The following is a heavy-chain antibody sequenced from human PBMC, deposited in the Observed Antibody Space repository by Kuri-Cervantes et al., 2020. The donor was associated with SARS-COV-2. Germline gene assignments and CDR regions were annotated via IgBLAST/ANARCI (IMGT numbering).Heavy chain of an antibody. D-gene: IGHD2-2*01. CDR2: ISYDGSNK. CDR3: ARDRDIVVVPAASYYYYVDV. J-gene: IGHJ6*03. V-gene: IGHV3-30-3*01. CDR1: GFTFSSYA. Sequence: GGSLRLSCAASGFTFSSYAMHWVRQAPGKGLEWVAVISYDGSNKYYADSVKGRFTISRDNSKNTLYLQMNSLRAEDTAVYYCARDRDIVVVPAASYYYYVDVWGKGTTVTVSS.